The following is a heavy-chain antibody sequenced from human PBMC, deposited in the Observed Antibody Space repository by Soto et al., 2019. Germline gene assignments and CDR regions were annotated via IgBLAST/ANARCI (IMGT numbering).Heavy chain of an antibody. J-gene: IGHJ2*01. Sequence: PSETLSLTCTVSGGSISSYYWSWIRQPPGKGLEWIGYIYYSGSTNYNPSLKSRVSISLDTSKNQFSLKLSSVTAADTAIYHCASGHCFSSSCSYLDLWGRGTLVTVSS. D-gene: IGHD2-2*01. CDR1: GGSISSYY. V-gene: IGHV4-59*12. CDR2: IYYSGST. CDR3: ASGHCFSSSCSYLDL.